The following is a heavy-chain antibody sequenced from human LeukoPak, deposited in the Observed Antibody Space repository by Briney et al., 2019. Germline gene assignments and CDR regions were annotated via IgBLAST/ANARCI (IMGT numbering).Heavy chain of an antibody. V-gene: IGHV1-18*04. CDR1: GYTFTSYG. Sequence: ASVKVSCKASGYTFTSYGICWVRQAPGQGLEWMGWISAYNGNTNYAQKLQGRVTMTTDTSTSTAYMELRSLRSDDTAVYYWARVSRPLRYCSGGSCYSMDFDSWGQGTLVTVSS. CDR2: ISAYNGNT. CDR3: ARVSRPLRYCSGGSCYSMDFDS. J-gene: IGHJ4*02. D-gene: IGHD2-15*01.